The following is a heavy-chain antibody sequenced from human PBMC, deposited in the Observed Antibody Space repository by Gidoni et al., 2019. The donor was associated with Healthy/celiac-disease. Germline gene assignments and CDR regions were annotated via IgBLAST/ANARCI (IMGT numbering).Heavy chain of an antibody. CDR2: IKQDGSEK. Sequence: EVQLVESGGGLVQPGGSLRLSCTASGFTFSSHWMSWVRQAPGKGLEWVANIKQDGSEKYYVDSVKGRFTISRDNAKNSLYLQMNSLRAEDTAVYYCARDNRDSGSYYMTRFSGSDAFDIWGQGTMVTVSS. J-gene: IGHJ3*02. CDR3: ARDNRDSGSYYMTRFSGSDAFDI. V-gene: IGHV3-7*01. CDR1: GFTFSSHW. D-gene: IGHD1-26*01.